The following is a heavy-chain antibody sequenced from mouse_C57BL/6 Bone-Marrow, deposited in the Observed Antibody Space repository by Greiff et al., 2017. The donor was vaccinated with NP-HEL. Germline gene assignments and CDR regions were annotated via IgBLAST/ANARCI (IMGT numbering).Heavy chain of an antibody. Sequence: VQLQQPGAELVKPGASVKLSCKASGYTFTSYWMHWVKQRPGQGLEWIGMIHPNSGSTNYNEKFKSKATLTVDKSSSTAYMQLSSLTSEDSAVYYCARRTGTRYYFDYWGQGTTLTVSS. J-gene: IGHJ2*01. CDR1: GYTFTSYW. D-gene: IGHD4-1*01. CDR3: ARRTGTRYYFDY. CDR2: IHPNSGST. V-gene: IGHV1-64*01.